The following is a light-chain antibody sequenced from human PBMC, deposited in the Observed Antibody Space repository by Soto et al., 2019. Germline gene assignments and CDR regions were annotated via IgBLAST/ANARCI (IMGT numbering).Light chain of an antibody. J-gene: IGLJ2*01. V-gene: IGLV7-46*01. Sequence: QAVLTQQPSVTVSPGGTVTLSCGCTTRDVASDHYLSWFQQKPGQAPRPLIYDTSNTHSWTPARFSGSILGDKAALTLSGVQAEDEAEYYCSPYSSGGHAVFGAGTKVTVL. CDR1: TRDVASDHY. CDR2: DTS. CDR3: SPYSSGGHAV.